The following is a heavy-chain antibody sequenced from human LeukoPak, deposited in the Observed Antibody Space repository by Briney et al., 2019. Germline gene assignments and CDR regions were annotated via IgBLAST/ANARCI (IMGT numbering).Heavy chain of an antibody. CDR2: ISDSGGKT. V-gene: IGHV3-23*01. CDR1: GFTFSNYA. Sequence: GRSLRLSCAASGFTFSNYAMSWVRQAPGKGLEWVSGISDSGGKTDSADSVKGRFTISRDNSKGKVYLQMNSLRAEDTAVYYRVARAGGFRHFDYWGQGTLVTVSS. J-gene: IGHJ4*02. CDR3: VARAGGFRHFDY. D-gene: IGHD3-10*01.